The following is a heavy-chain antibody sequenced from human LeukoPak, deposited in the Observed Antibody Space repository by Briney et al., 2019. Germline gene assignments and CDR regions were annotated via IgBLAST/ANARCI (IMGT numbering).Heavy chain of an antibody. CDR2: ICGSGVST. V-gene: IGHV3-23*01. CDR3: AKGYEYSSSWYAY. D-gene: IGHD6-13*01. J-gene: IGHJ4*02. CDR1: GFTFSSYD. Sequence: GGSLRLSCAASGFTFSSYDMSWVRQAPGKGVEWVSAICGSGVSTYYADSVKGRFTISRDNSKNTLYLQMNSLRAEDTAVYYCAKGYEYSSSWYAYWGQGTLVTVSS.